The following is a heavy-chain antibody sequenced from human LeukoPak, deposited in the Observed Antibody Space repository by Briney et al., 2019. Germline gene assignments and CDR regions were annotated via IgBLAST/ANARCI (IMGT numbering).Heavy chain of an antibody. CDR3: ARGRSGFWSGYDYYMDV. V-gene: IGHV4-34*01. CDR1: GGSFSGYY. J-gene: IGHJ6*03. D-gene: IGHD3-3*01. Sequence: SETLSLTCAVYGGSFSGYYWSWIRQPPGKGLEWIGEINHSGSINYNPSLKSRVTISVDTSKNQFSLKLSSVTAADTAVYYCARGRSGFWSGYDYYMDVWGKGTTVTVSS. CDR2: INHSGSI.